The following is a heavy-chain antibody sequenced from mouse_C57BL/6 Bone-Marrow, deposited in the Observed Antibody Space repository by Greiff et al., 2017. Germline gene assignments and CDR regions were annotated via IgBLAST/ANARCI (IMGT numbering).Heavy chain of an antibody. CDR1: GFNIKDDY. V-gene: IGHV14-4*01. Sequence: EVQLQQSGAELVRPGASVKLSCTASGFNIKDDYMPWVKQRPEQGLEWIGWIDPENGDTENASKFQGKATITADTSSNTAYLQLSSLTSEDTAVYYCTTSLNWDVDYWGQGTTLTVSS. J-gene: IGHJ2*01. D-gene: IGHD4-1*01. CDR3: TTSLNWDVDY. CDR2: IDPENGDT.